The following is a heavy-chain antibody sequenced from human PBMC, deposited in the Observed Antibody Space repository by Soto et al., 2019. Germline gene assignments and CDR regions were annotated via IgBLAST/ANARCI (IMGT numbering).Heavy chain of an antibody. CDR2: FIPIFDAA. CDR3: ARKAESYGFDI. J-gene: IGHJ3*02. Sequence: QVQLVQSGAEVKKPGSSVKVSCKASGDTFTNCAINWVRQAPGQGLEWMGGFIPIFDAANYAQNFRGRVTITADESTSTAYMELSGLRSEDTAMYYCARKAESYGFDIWGQGTLVTVSS. D-gene: IGHD3-10*01. V-gene: IGHV1-69*01. CDR1: GDTFTNCA.